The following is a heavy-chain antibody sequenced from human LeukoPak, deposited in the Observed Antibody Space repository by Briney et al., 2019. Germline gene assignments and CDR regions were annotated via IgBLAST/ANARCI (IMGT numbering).Heavy chain of an antibody. CDR2: MYYSGST. D-gene: IGHD3-22*01. CDR3: ARQSHYDSMIDP. V-gene: IGHV4-30-4*01. J-gene: IGHJ5*02. Sequence: SETLSLTCTVSGGSISSGDYYWSWIRQPPGKGLEWIAYMYYSGSTYYNPSLKSRVTMSADTSKNQLSLKLSSVTAADTAVYYCARQSHYDSMIDPWGQGILVTVSS. CDR1: GGSISSGDYY.